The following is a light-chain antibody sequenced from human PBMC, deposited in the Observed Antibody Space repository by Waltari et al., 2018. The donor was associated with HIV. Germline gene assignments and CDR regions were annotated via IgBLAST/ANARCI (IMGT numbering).Light chain of an antibody. CDR3: QQYSSSFFT. CDR1: QSINVW. J-gene: IGKJ2*01. CDR2: KAS. Sequence: DIQMTQSPSTLSASVGDTVTITCRASQSINVWLAWYQQKPGRAPRVLIYKASTLESGVPLRFSGDGSGTDFTLTIRSLQPDDFATYYCQQYSSSFFTFGQGTKLEIK. V-gene: IGKV1-5*03.